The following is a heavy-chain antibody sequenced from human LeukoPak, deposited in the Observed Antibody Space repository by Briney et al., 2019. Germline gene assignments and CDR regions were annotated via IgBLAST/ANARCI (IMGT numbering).Heavy chain of an antibody. V-gene: IGHV4-59*01. CDR2: VYYSGST. J-gene: IGHJ6*02. CDR1: GGSLSSYY. CDR3: ARDSGYRSGQGYYYGMDV. Sequence: PSETLSLTCSVSGGSLSSYYWTWIGQPRGKGLEWIGYVYYSGSTNYNPSLKSRVTISLDTSKNHFSLKLSSVTAADTAVYYCARDSGYRSGQGYYYGMDVWGQGTTVTVSS. D-gene: IGHD5-18*01.